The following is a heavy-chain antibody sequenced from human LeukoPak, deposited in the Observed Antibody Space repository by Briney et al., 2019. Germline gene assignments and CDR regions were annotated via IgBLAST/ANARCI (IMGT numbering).Heavy chain of an antibody. CDR1: GFTFSSYG. CDR3: ARSPEYYYYMDV. CDR2: IWYDGSNK. Sequence: GGSLRLSCAASGFTFSSYGMHWVRQAPGKGLEWVAVIWYDGSNKYYADSVKGRFTISRDNSKNTLYLQMNSLRAEDTAVYYCARSPEYYYYMDVWGKGTTVTVSS. J-gene: IGHJ6*03. V-gene: IGHV3-33*01.